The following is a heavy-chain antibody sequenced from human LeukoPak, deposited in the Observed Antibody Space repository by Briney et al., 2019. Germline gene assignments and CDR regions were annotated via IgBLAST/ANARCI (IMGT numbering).Heavy chain of an antibody. CDR3: ARDLGPSRGFDY. Sequence: PSETLSLTRTVSGGSITNYYWSWIRQPPGKGLEWIGYIFHTGSTNYNPSLKSRVTISVDTSKNQFSLKLRSMTAADTAVYYCARDLGPSRGFDYWGQGTLLTVSS. J-gene: IGHJ4*02. D-gene: IGHD3-10*01. CDR2: IFHTGST. CDR1: GGSITNYY. V-gene: IGHV4-59*01.